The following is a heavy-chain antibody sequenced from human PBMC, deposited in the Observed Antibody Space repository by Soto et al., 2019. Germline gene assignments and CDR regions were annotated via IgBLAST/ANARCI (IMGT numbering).Heavy chain of an antibody. V-gene: IGHV3-48*03. D-gene: IGHD1-1*01. CDR1: GFTFSNYA. CDR3: ARENDGNALDF. Sequence: EVQLVESGGGLVQPGGSLRLYCAVSGFTFSNYAMNWVRQAPGKGLEWVSYINSGGTSIKYADSVKGRFTISRDNAWSSLYLQMNSLRDDDTAVYYCARENDGNALDFWGQGALVTVSS. CDR2: INSGGTSI. J-gene: IGHJ1*01.